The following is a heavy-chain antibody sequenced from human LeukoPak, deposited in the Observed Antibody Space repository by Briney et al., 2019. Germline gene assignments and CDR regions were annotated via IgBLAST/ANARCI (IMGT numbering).Heavy chain of an antibody. D-gene: IGHD3-9*01. CDR1: GVSISSSEW. V-gene: IGHV4-4*02. CDR2: IHRDART. Sequence: NPSETLSLTCAVSGVSISSSEWWIWVRQPPGQGLEWIGEIHRDARTRYNPSLKSRVTMSMDYSKNQFSLSVTSVTAADTAIYYCGKTDIYFNPIDYWGPGSLVTVSS. J-gene: IGHJ4*02. CDR3: GKTDIYFNPIDY.